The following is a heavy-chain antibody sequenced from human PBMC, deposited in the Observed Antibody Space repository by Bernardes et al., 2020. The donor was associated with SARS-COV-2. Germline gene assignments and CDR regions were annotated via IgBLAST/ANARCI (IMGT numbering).Heavy chain of an antibody. CDR1: GYSFSTYW. J-gene: IGHJ4*02. CDR3: ATPGYSTGGFDY. V-gene: IGHV5-51*01. CDR2: IYPGDSDT. D-gene: IGHD2-8*02. Sequence: GESLKISCKGSGYSFSTYWIAWVRQMPGKGLEWMGLIYPGDSDTTYNPSFQGQVTISADTSIDTAYLHWSSLKASDTATYYCATPGYSTGGFDYWGQGTLVTVSS.